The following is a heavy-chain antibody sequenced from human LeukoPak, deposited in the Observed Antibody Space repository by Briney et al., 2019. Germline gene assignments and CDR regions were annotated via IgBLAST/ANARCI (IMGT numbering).Heavy chain of an antibody. D-gene: IGHD1-26*01. CDR2: TRSDGSDK. V-gene: IGHV3-30*02. CDR1: GFMFSSYG. J-gene: IGHJ4*02. Sequence: PGGSLRLSCVTSGFMFSSYGMHWVRQAPGKGLEWVAFTRSDGSDKYYRDSVKGRFTISRDNSKNTLYLQMNSLRAEDTAVYYRGKHDSASDYWGQGTLVTVSS. CDR3: GKHDSASDY.